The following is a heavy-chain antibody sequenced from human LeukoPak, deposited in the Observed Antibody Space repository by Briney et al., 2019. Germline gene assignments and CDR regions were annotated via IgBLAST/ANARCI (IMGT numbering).Heavy chain of an antibody. J-gene: IGHJ4*02. CDR3: ARSLDY. V-gene: IGHV3-30-3*01. CDR1: GFTFSSYA. CDR2: ISYDGSKK. Sequence: GGSLRLSCAASGFTFSSYAMDWIRQAPGKGLEWVAVISYDGSKKYYADSVRGRFTISRDNSKNTVYLQMNSLRGDDTAVYYCARSLDYWGQGTLSPSPQ.